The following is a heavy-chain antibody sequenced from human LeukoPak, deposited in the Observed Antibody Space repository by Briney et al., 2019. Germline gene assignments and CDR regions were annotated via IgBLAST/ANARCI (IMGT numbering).Heavy chain of an antibody. CDR2: IQQEGSVK. CDR3: ARGNGYYFY. CDR1: GFTFSSFW. Sequence: GGSLRLSCAASGFTFSSFWMSWVRQAPGKGLEWVANIQQEGSVKYYVDSVKGRFTISRDNAESSLYLQMNSLRAEDTAVYYCARGNGYYFYWGQGTLVTVSS. J-gene: IGHJ4*02. D-gene: IGHD3-22*01. V-gene: IGHV3-7*01.